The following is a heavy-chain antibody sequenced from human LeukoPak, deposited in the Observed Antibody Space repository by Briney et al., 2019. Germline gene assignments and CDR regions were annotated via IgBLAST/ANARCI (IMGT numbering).Heavy chain of an antibody. J-gene: IGHJ3*02. CDR1: GGSISSHY. D-gene: IGHD6-13*01. CDR3: ARGQQDEPGAFDI. CDR2: IYYSGST. Sequence: KSSETLSLTCTVSGGSISSHYWSWIRQPPGKGLEWIGYIYYSGSTNYNPSLKSRVTISVDTSKNQFSLKLSSVTAADTAVYYCARGQQDEPGAFDIWGQGTMVTVSS. V-gene: IGHV4-59*11.